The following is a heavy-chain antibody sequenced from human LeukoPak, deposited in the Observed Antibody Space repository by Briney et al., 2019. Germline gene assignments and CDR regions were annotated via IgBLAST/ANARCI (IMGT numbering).Heavy chain of an antibody. V-gene: IGHV3-23*01. D-gene: IGHD3-22*01. CDR3: AKDQGYYYDSTPLYY. CDR2: ITGSGDGT. J-gene: IGHJ4*02. Sequence: GGSLRLSCAASGFTFSTYAMTWVRQAPGKGLEWVSSITGSGDGTSAADSVKGRFTISRDNSKNTLHLQMNSLRAEDTAVYYCAKDQGYYYDSTPLYYWGQGTLVTVSS. CDR1: GFTFSTYA.